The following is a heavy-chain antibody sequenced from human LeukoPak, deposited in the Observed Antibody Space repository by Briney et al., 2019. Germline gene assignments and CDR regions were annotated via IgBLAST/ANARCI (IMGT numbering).Heavy chain of an antibody. D-gene: IGHD2-2*01. CDR2: MNPNSGNT. Sequence: GASVKVSCKASGYTFTSYDINWVRQATGQGLEWMGWMNPNSGNTGYAQKFQGRVTMTGNTSISTAYMELSSLRSEDTAVYYCARAGWEYQLLGAYYYYGMDVWGQGTTVTVSS. CDR3: ARAGWEYQLLGAYYYYGMDV. J-gene: IGHJ6*02. CDR1: GYTFTSYD. V-gene: IGHV1-8*01.